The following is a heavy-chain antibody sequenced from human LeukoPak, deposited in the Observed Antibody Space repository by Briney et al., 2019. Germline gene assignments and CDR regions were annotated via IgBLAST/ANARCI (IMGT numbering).Heavy chain of an antibody. J-gene: IGHJ4*02. Sequence: GGSLRLSCAASGFTFSSYWMSWVRQAPGKGLEWVANIEPDGSEKYYVDSVKGRFTISRDNAKNSLYLQMNSLRAEDTAVYYCATTNYYGSGSYRTQPFDYWGQGTLVTVSS. CDR3: ATTNYYGSGSYRTQPFDY. CDR2: IEPDGSEK. V-gene: IGHV3-7*01. CDR1: GFTFSSYW. D-gene: IGHD3-10*01.